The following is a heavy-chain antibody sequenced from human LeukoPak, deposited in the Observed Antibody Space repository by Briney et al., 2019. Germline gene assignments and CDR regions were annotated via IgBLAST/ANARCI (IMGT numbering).Heavy chain of an antibody. CDR2: IYSGGST. D-gene: IGHD4-23*01. Sequence: GGSLRLSCAASGFTVSSNYMSWVRQAPGKGLEWVSVIYSGGSTYYADSVKGRFTISRDNSRNTLYLQMNSLRAEDTAVYYCARDLSYGGNSGFDYWGQGTLVPVSS. J-gene: IGHJ4*02. V-gene: IGHV3-53*01. CDR1: GFTVSSNY. CDR3: ARDLSYGGNSGFDY.